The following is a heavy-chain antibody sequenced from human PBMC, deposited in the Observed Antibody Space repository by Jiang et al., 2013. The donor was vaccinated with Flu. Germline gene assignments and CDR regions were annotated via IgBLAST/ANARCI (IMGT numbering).Heavy chain of an antibody. CDR3: ARGTYYYGMDV. CDR1: GFTFSSYW. V-gene: IGHV3-74*01. J-gene: IGHJ6*02. Sequence: RLSCAASGFTFSSYWMHWVRQAPGKGLVWVSRINSDGSSTSYADSVKGRFTISRDNAKNTLYLQMNSLRAEDTAVYYCARGTYYYGMDVWGQGTTVTVSS. CDR2: INSDGSST.